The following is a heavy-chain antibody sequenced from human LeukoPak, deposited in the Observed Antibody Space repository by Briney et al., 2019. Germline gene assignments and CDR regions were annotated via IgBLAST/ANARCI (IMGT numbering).Heavy chain of an antibody. J-gene: IGHJ4*02. D-gene: IGHD3-22*01. CDR3: TRPSSMIADKDY. V-gene: IGHV3-73*01. CDR2: IRSKANSYAT. CDR1: GFTFSGSA. Sequence: GGSLRLSCAASGFTFSGSAMHWVRQASRKGLEWVGRIRSKANSYATAYAASVKGRFTISRDDSKNTAYLQMNSLKTEDTAVYYCTRPSSMIADKDYWGQGTLVTVSS.